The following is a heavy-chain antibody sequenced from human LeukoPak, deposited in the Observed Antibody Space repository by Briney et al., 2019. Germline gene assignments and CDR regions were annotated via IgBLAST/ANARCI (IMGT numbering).Heavy chain of an antibody. D-gene: IGHD1-26*01. CDR3: ATGTSGSYLRLDY. CDR2: IYAGNSDA. V-gene: IGHV5-51*01. J-gene: IGHJ4*02. Sequence: GESLKISCQGFGYPFTTSWIGWVRQLPGKGLEWTAIIYAGNSDAKYSPSFQGQVTISADKSISTAYLQWNSLKASDTAMYYCATGTSGSYLRLDYWGQGTLVTVSS. CDR1: GYPFTTSW.